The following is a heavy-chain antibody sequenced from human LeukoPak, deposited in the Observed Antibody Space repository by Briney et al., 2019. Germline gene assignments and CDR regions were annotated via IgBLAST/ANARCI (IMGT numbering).Heavy chain of an antibody. V-gene: IGHV3-21*01. Sequence: PGGSLRLSCAASGFTFSSYSMNWVRQAPGKGLEWVSSISSSSSCIYYADSVKGRFTISRDNAKNSLYLQMNSLRAEDTAVYYCAREAFRGGDCYDYWGQGTLVTVSS. CDR3: AREAFRGGDCYDY. D-gene: IGHD2-21*01. J-gene: IGHJ4*02. CDR2: ISSSSSCI. CDR1: GFTFSSYS.